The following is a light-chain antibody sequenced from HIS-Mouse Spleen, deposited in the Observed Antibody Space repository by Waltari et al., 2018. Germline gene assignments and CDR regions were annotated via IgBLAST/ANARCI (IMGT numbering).Light chain of an antibody. V-gene: IGLV10-54*02. CDR1: SNIVGNQG. CDR2: RNN. J-gene: IGLJ6*01. Sequence: QAGLTQPPSVSKGLRQTATLTCTGNSNIVGNQGAAWLQQHQGHPPKLLSYRNNNRPSGSSERFAASRSGNTASLTITGLQPEDEADYYCSALDSSLSEVFGSGTKVTVL. CDR3: SALDSSLSEV.